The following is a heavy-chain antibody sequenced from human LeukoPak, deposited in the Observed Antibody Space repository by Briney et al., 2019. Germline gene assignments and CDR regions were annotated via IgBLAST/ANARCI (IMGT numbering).Heavy chain of an antibody. J-gene: IGHJ6*02. CDR1: GFTFSSYW. V-gene: IGHV3-74*01. Sequence: PGGSLRLSCAASGFTFSSYWMHWVRQAPGKGLVWVSRINSDGSSTSYADSVKGRLTISRDNAKNTLYLQMNSLRAEDTAVYYCARGDYYDSSGYSYYYYGMDVWGQGTTVTVSS. CDR3: ARGDYYDSSGYSYYYYGMDV. CDR2: INSDGSST. D-gene: IGHD3-22*01.